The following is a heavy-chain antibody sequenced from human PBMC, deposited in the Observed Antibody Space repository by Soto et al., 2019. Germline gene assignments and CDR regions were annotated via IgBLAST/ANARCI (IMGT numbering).Heavy chain of an antibody. V-gene: IGHV1-18*01. CDR3: AKDYFYDSGGYYGPFDH. Sequence: GASVKVSCKTSGYTFSDYGVSWVRQAPGQGLEWMGWINTFNGNTKYEQKFQGRVTLSIDTSTRTVFLELTSLKFDDTAVYFCAKDYFYDSGGYYGPFDHWGQGTPVTVSS. CDR1: GYTFSDYG. D-gene: IGHD3-22*01. J-gene: IGHJ4*02. CDR2: INTFNGNT.